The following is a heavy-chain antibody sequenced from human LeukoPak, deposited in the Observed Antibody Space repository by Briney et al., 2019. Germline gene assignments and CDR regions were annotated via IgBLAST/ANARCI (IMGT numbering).Heavy chain of an antibody. D-gene: IGHD5-18*01. Sequence: SQTLSLTCAVSGGSISSCGYSWSWIRQPPGKGLEWIGYIYSSGSTNYNPSLKSRVTISVDTSRNQFSLKLSSVSTADTAVYCCARGYGYYFESWGQGTLVTVSS. J-gene: IGHJ4*02. CDR1: GGSISSCGYS. V-gene: IGHV4-30-4*07. CDR3: ARGYGYYFES. CDR2: IYSSGST.